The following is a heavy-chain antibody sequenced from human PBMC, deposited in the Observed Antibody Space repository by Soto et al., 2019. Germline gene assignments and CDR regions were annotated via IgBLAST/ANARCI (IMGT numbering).Heavy chain of an antibody. CDR3: ARGVTYYYDSSGYFDY. CDR2: IIPIFGTA. J-gene: IGHJ4*02. Sequence: ASVKVSCKASGGTFSSYAISWVRQAPGQGLEWMGGIIPIFGTANYAQKFQGRVTITADESTSTAYMELSSLRSEDTAVYYCARGVTYYYDSSGYFDYWGQGTRVTVS. D-gene: IGHD3-22*01. CDR1: GGTFSSYA. V-gene: IGHV1-69*13.